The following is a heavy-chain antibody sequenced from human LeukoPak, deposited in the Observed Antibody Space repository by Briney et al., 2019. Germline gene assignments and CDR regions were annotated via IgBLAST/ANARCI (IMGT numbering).Heavy chain of an antibody. V-gene: IGHV4-31*03. D-gene: IGHD3-22*01. J-gene: IGHJ4*02. CDR1: GGSISSGGYY. CDR3: ARVRNQYDSSGYYALDY. Sequence: SQTLSLTCTVSGGSISSGGYYWSWIRQHPGKGLEWIGYIYYSGSTYYNPSLKSRVTISVDTSKNQFSLKLSSVTAADTAVYYCARVRNQYDSSGYYALDYWGQGTLVTVSS. CDR2: IYYSGST.